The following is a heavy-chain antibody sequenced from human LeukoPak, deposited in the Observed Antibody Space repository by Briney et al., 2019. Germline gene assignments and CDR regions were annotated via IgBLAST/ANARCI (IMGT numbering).Heavy chain of an antibody. J-gene: IGHJ4*02. CDR2: INPASGDT. Sequence: VKVSCKASGYTFTGYYIHWVRQAPGQGLEWMGWINPASGDTNYAQRFLGRVTMTWDTSINTAYMELDRLKSNDTAVYYCARSAQCDYWGQGTLLTVSS. V-gene: IGHV1-2*02. CDR3: ARSAQCDY. CDR1: GYTFTGYY.